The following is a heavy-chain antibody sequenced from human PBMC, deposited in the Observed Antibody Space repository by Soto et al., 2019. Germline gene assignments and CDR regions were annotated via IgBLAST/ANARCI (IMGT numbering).Heavy chain of an antibody. Sequence: PAGCDRKSVASGGFIFRSCGMILKRKAPGKGLEWVGVISYDGSNKYYADSVQGRFTISRDNSKNTLYLQMNSLRAEDTAVYYCARAVDYDFWSRYPHRNYYYGMDVWCKGAPATVSS. CDR2: ISYDGSNK. D-gene: IGHD3-3*01. CDR3: ARAVDYDFWSRYPHRNYYYGMDV. V-gene: IGHV3-30*19. CDR1: GFIFRSCG. J-gene: IGHJ6*04.